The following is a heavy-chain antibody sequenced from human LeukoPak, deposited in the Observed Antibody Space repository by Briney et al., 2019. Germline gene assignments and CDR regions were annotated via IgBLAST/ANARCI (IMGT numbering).Heavy chain of an antibody. V-gene: IGHV1-69*13. CDR1: GYTFTSYG. CDR3: ATSEGIAAAGYYMDV. J-gene: IGHJ6*03. D-gene: IGHD6-13*01. Sequence: ASVKVSCKASGYTFTSYGLSWVRQAPGQGLEWMGGIIPIFGTANYAQKFQGRVTITADESTSTAYMELSSLRSEDTAVYYCATSEGIAAAGYYMDVWGKGTTVTISS. CDR2: IIPIFGTA.